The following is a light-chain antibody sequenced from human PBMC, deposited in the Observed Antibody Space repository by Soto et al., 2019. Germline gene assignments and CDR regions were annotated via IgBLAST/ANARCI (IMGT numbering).Light chain of an antibody. J-gene: IGKJ4*01. CDR3: QQYNNWPVT. CDR1: QSVRSN. CDR2: GPS. V-gene: IGKV3-15*01. Sequence: EIVLTQSPATLSVSPGETATLSCRASQSVRSNLAWYQQKPAQAPRLLIYGPSTRATGIPARFSGSGSGTEFSLTISSLQSEDFAIYYCQQYNNWPVTFGGGTKVEIK.